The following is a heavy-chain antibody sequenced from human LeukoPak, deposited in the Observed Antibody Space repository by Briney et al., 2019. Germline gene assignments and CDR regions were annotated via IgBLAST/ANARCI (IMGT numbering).Heavy chain of an antibody. D-gene: IGHD6-6*01. V-gene: IGHV1-69*02. J-gene: IGHJ4*02. CDR2: IIPILGIA. CDR3: ARVSYTYSSSSSTFDY. Sequence: SVKVSCKASGGTFISYTISWVRQAPGQGLEWMGRIIPILGIANYAQKFQGRVTITADKSTSTAYMELSSLRSEDTAVYYCARVSYTYSSSSSTFDYWGQGTLVTVSS. CDR1: GGTFISYT.